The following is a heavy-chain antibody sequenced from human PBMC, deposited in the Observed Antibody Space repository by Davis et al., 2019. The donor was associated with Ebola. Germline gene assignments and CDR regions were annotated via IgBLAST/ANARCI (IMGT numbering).Heavy chain of an antibody. J-gene: IGHJ6*02. CDR1: GYTFTGYY. D-gene: IGHD6-13*01. CDR3: ARDRAAGPYYYGMDV. Sequence: ASVKVSCKASGYTFTGYYMHWVRQAPGQGLEWMGWINPNSGGTNYAQKFQGWVTMTRDTSISTAYMELSRLRSDDTAVYYCARDRAAGPYYYGMDVWGQGTTVTVSS. CDR2: INPNSGGT. V-gene: IGHV1-2*04.